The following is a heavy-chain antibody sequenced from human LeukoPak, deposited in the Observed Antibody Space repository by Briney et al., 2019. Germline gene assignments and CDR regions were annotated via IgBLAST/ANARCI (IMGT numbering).Heavy chain of an antibody. D-gene: IGHD3-16*02. Sequence: GGSLRLSCAASGFTFSSYATHWVRQAPGKGLEWVAVISYDGSNKYYADSVTGRFTISRDNSKNTLYLQMNSLRAEDTAVYYCAREGDYVWGRYRPFDYWGQGTLVTVSS. CDR2: ISYDGSNK. J-gene: IGHJ4*02. CDR1: GFTFSSYA. V-gene: IGHV3-30-3*01. CDR3: AREGDYVWGRYRPFDY.